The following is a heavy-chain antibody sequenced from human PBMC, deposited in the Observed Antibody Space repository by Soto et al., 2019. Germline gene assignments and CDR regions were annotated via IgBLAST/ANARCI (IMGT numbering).Heavy chain of an antibody. CDR2: IYYSGST. V-gene: IGHV4-39*07. Sequence: PSETLSLTCTVSGGSISSSSYYWGWIRQPPGKGLEWIGSIYYSGSTYYNPSLKSRVTISVDTSKNQFSLKLSSVTAADTAVYYCARRSGYCYYGMDVWGQGTTVTVSS. J-gene: IGHJ6*02. D-gene: IGHD3-3*01. CDR1: GGSISSSSYY. CDR3: ARRSGYCYYGMDV.